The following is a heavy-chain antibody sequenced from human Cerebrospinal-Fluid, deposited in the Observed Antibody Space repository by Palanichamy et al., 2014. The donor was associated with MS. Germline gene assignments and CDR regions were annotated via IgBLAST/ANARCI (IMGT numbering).Heavy chain of an antibody. CDR1: GFTFSSYW. D-gene: IGHD3-10*01. CDR3: VREGSLASYFDY. V-gene: IGHV3-7*01. CDR2: IKEDGTEK. Sequence: EVLLVESGGGLVQPGGSLRLSCTASGFTFSSYWMTWVRQAPGKGLEWVANIKEDGTEKHYVGSVKGRFTISRDNANDSLHLQMNSLRVEDTAVYYCVREGSLASYFDYWDQGTLVTVSS. J-gene: IGHJ4*02.